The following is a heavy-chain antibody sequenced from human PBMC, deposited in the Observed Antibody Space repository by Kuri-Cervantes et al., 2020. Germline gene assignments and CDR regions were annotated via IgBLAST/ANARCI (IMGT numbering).Heavy chain of an antibody. J-gene: IGHJ4*02. Sequence: SETLSLTCAVSGYSLSSGSYWGSIRQPPGKGLEWIGAIYHGGTTYYNPSLKSRVTISVDTSKNQFSLKLSSVTAADTAVYYCAGLYSSRRFDYWGQGTLVTVSS. CDR1: GYSLSSGSY. D-gene: IGHD6-13*01. CDR2: IYHGGTT. V-gene: IGHV4-38-2*01. CDR3: AGLYSSRRFDY.